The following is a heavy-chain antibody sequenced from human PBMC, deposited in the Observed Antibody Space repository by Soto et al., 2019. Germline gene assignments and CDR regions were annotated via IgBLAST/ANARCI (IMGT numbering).Heavy chain of an antibody. CDR1: GFTFSSYG. V-gene: IGHV3-30*18. J-gene: IGHJ4*02. CDR2: ISYDGSNK. D-gene: IGHD2-21*01. CDR3: AKEASGIDY. Sequence: GGSLRLSCAASGFTFSSYGMHWVRQAPGKGLEWVAVISYDGSNKYYADSVKGRFTISRDNSKNTLYLQMNSLRAEETAVYYCAKEASGIDYWGQGTLVTVSS.